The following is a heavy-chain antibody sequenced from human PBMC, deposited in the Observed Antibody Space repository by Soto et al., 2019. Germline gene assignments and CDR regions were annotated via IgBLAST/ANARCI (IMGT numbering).Heavy chain of an antibody. Sequence: SETLSLTCAVSGGSISSGGYSWSWIRQPPGKGLEWIGYIYHSGSTYYNPSLKSRVTISVDRSKNQFSLKLSSVTAADTAVYYCARASIAARPDWFDTWGQGTLVTVSS. CDR1: GGSISSGGYS. CDR3: ARASIAARPDWFDT. CDR2: IYHSGST. D-gene: IGHD6-6*01. J-gene: IGHJ5*02. V-gene: IGHV4-30-2*01.